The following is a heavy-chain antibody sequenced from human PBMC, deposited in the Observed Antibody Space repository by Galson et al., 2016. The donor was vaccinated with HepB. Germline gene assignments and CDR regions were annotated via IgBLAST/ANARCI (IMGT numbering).Heavy chain of an antibody. J-gene: IGHJ4*02. CDR1: GFTFNSNW. Sequence: SLRLSCAASGFTFNSNWMHWVRQAPGKGLVWVSRINYGGTNTDYADPVKGRFAISRDNAKNTLYMQMTNLRAEDTAVNYCARGNGRPGERGDYWGQGTLVTVSS. CDR3: ARGNGRPGERGDY. D-gene: IGHD1-1*01. CDR2: INYGGTNT. V-gene: IGHV3-74*01.